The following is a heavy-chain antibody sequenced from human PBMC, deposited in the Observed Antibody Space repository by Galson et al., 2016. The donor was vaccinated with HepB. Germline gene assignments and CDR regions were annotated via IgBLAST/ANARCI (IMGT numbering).Heavy chain of an antibody. V-gene: IGHV4-59*01. CDR2: ITYSGNT. Sequence: WIRQAPGKGLEWIGYITYSGNTLYTPSLKSRVTISVDTAKNQISLKVNSVTAADTAVYYCARSFKGAHWGQGTLVTVSS. J-gene: IGHJ4*02. CDR3: ARSFKGAH. D-gene: IGHD1-26*01.